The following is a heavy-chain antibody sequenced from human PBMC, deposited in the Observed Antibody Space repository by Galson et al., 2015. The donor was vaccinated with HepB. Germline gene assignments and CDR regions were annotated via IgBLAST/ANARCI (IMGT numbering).Heavy chain of an antibody. CDR3: ARVSRGVLTHGKYYDFWSGYSQSYSGYDGGFDY. V-gene: IGHV4-30-4*01. Sequence: TLSLTCTVSGGSISSGDYYWSWIRQPPGKGLEWIGYIYYSGSTYYNPSLKSRVTISVDTSKNQFSLKLSSVTAADTAVYYCARVSRGVLTHGKYYDFWSGYSQSYSGYDGGFDYWGQGTLVTVSS. CDR1: GGSISSGDYY. D-gene: IGHD3-3*01. CDR2: IYYSGST. J-gene: IGHJ4*02.